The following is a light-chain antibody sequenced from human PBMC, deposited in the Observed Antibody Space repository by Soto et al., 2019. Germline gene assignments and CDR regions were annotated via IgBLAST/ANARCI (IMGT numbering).Light chain of an antibody. CDR1: SSNIGSTYD. V-gene: IGLV1-40*01. J-gene: IGLJ1*01. CDR3: QSYDDSLSVHYV. CDR2: GNT. Sequence: QSVLTQPPSVSGAPGQRVTISCTGSSSNIGSTYDVQWYQQLPGTAPKLLIHGNTNRPSGVPDRFSGSKSGTSASLAITCLQVDDEADYYCQSYDDSLSVHYVFGTGTKVTVL.